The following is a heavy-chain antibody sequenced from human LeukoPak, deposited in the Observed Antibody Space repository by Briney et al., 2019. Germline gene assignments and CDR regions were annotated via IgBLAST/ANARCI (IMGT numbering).Heavy chain of an antibody. CDR2: ISSSGDTI. J-gene: IGHJ4*02. V-gene: IGHV3-48*03. CDR3: ARGRYSSN. D-gene: IGHD6-13*01. CDR1: GFTFSSYE. Sequence: GGSLRLSCVASGFTFSSYETNWVRQAPGKGLEWVSYISSSGDTIYYAHSVKGRFTLSRDNAKNSLYLQMNSLRAEDTAVYYCARGRYSSNWGQGTLVTVSS.